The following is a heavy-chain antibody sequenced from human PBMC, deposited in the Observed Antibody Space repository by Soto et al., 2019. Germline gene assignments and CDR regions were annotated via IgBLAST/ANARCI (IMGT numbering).Heavy chain of an antibody. J-gene: IGHJ5*02. CDR3: ARVRGRPKAINLFYP. Sequence: YSGQVSCTACGDTYGSYAISWVRQAPGQGIAWMGGIIPIFGTANYAQKFQGRVTITADESTSTAYMELSSLRSEDTAVYYCARVRGRPKAINLFYPWAKGSWVTVSS. CDR1: GDTYGSYA. D-gene: IGHD2-2*02. CDR2: IIPIFGTA. V-gene: IGHV1-69*01.